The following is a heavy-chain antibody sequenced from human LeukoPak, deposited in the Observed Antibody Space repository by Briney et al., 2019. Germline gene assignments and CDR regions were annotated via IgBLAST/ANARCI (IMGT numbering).Heavy chain of an antibody. CDR2: ITSGGVTT. J-gene: IGHJ3*02. Sequence: PGGSLRLSCAASGFTFSDYAMTWVRQAPGKGLEWVSAITSGGVTTFYADSVEGRFTISRDNSKNTLYLQMNSLRAEDTAVYYCARANYYGSGRAAFDIWGQGTMVTVSS. V-gene: IGHV3-23*01. D-gene: IGHD3-10*01. CDR1: GFTFSDYA. CDR3: ARANYYGSGRAAFDI.